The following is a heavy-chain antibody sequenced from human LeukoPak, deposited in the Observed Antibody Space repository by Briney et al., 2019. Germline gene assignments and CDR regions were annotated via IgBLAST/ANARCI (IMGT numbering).Heavy chain of an antibody. V-gene: IGHV3-74*01. CDR2: INSDGSST. Sequence: GGSLRLSCAASGFTFSSYWMHWVRQAPGKGLVWVSRINSDGSSTSYGDSVKGRFTISRDNAKNTLYLHMNNLRAEDRAVYYCARDDYGDYLWWGQGTLVTVSS. J-gene: IGHJ4*02. D-gene: IGHD4-17*01. CDR1: GFTFSSYW. CDR3: ARDDYGDYLW.